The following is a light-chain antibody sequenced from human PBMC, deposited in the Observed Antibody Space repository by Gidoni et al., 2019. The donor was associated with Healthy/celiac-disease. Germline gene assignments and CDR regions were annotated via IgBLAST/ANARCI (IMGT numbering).Light chain of an antibody. CDR2: GAS. CDR1: QSVSSSY. J-gene: IGKJ1*01. CDR3: QQYGSSRGWT. V-gene: IGKV3-20*01. Sequence: EIVLTQSPGTLSFSPGERATLSCRASQSVSSSYLAWYQQKPGQAPRLLSYGASSRATGIPDRFSGGGSGTDFTLTISRLEPEDFAVYYCQQYGSSRGWTFGQGTKVEIK.